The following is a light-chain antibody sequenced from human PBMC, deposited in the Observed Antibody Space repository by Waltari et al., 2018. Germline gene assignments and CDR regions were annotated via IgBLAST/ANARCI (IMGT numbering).Light chain of an antibody. CDR2: AAS. CDR3: QQSYSTRPYT. Sequence: DIQMTQSPSSLSASVGERVTITCGASQSMRSYLNWYQQKPGKAPKLLIYAASSLQSGGPSRFSGSGSGTDFTLTSSSLQPEESATYYCQQSYSTRPYTFGQGTKLEIK. CDR1: QSMRSY. V-gene: IGKV1-39*01. J-gene: IGKJ2*01.